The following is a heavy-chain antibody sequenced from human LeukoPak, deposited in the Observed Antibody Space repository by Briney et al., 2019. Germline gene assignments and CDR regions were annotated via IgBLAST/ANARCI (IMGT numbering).Heavy chain of an antibody. Sequence: ASVKVSCKASGYTFTGYYLHWVRQAPGQGLEWMGWINPNSGGTNYAQKFQGWVTMTRDTSISTAYVELSRLRSDDTAVYYCARTGDNWNYVTQRDYWGQGTLVTVSS. CDR3: ARTGDNWNYVTQRDY. V-gene: IGHV1-2*04. J-gene: IGHJ4*02. CDR2: INPNSGGT. CDR1: GYTFTGYY. D-gene: IGHD1-7*01.